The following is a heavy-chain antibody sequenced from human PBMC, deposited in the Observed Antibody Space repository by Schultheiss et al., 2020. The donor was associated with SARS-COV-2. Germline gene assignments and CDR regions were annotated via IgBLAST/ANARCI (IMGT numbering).Heavy chain of an antibody. V-gene: IGHV4-34*01. CDR3: ARGTDIVVVVAAISVDY. Sequence: SQTLSLTCAVYGGSFSGYYWSWIRQPPGKGLEWIGEINHSGSTNYNPSLKSRVTISVDTSKNQFSLKLSSVTAADTAVYYCARGTDIVVVVAAISVDYWGQGTLVTVSS. CDR1: GGSFSGYY. J-gene: IGHJ4*02. CDR2: INHSGST. D-gene: IGHD2-15*01.